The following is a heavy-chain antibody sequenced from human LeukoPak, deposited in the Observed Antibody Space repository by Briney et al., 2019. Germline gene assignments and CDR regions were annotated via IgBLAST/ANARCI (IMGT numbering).Heavy chain of an antibody. J-gene: IGHJ1*01. CDR2: IYHSGST. Sequence: SETLSLTCTVSGYSISSGYYWGWIRQPPGKGLEWIGSIYHSGSTNYNPSLKSRVTISVDTSKNQFSLKLSSVTAADTAVYYCASHAGAKPAECFQHWGQGTLVTVSS. CDR3: ASHAGAKPAECFQH. V-gene: IGHV4-38-2*02. CDR1: GYSISSGYY. D-gene: IGHD1-26*01.